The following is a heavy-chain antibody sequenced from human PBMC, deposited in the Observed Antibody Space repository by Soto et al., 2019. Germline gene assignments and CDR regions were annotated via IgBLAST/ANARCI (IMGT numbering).Heavy chain of an antibody. CDR2: IDPSDSYT. CDR3: ARKVPALETIDY. V-gene: IGHV5-10-1*01. CDR1: GYSFTSYW. D-gene: IGHD2-2*01. Sequence: PGESLKISCKGSGYSFTSYWISWVRQMPGKGLEWMGRIDPSDSYTNYSPSFQGHVTISADKSISTAYLQWSSLKASDTAMYYCARKVPALETIDYWGQGTLVTVSS. J-gene: IGHJ4*02.